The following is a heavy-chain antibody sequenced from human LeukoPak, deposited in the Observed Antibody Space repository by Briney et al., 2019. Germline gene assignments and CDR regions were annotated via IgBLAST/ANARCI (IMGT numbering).Heavy chain of an antibody. CDR1: GGSISSYY. CDR3: ARYSGYLYYFDY. Sequence: SETLSLTCTVSGGSISSYYWSWIRQPPGKGLEWIGYIYYSGSTNYNPSLKSRVTISVDTSKNRFSLKLSSVTAADTAVYYCARYSGYLYYFDYWGQGTLVTVSS. J-gene: IGHJ4*02. CDR2: IYYSGST. V-gene: IGHV4-59*08. D-gene: IGHD3-22*01.